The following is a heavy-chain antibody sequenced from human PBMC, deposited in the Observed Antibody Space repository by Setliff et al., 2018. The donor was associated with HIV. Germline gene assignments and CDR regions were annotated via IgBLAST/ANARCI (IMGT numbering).Heavy chain of an antibody. Sequence: ASVKVSCKASGYSFARYGLSWVRQAPGQGLEWMGWISGFNGNTKYAQSFQDRVAMTTETDTSTAYMEMRSLRSDDTAVYFCARVPYRSAWFSGGHDAFDIWGQGTMVNVS. CDR3: ARVPYRSAWFSGGHDAFDI. V-gene: IGHV1-18*01. D-gene: IGHD6-19*01. CDR1: GYSFARYG. CDR2: ISGFNGNT. J-gene: IGHJ3*02.